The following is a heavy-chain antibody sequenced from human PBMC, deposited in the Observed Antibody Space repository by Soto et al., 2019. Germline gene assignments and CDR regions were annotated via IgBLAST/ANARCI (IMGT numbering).Heavy chain of an antibody. D-gene: IGHD1-26*01. CDR1: GFTFSDYY. V-gene: IGHV3-11*01. CDR3: ARQSYVYSGNYPNFDY. Sequence: RLSCAASGFTFSDYYMSWVRQAPGKGLEWVSDIVTSGSSRHYADSVKGRFTISRDNAKNSLYLQMNSLRAEDTAVYYCARQSYVYSGNYPNFDYWGQGTRVTVSS. CDR2: IVTSGSSR. J-gene: IGHJ4*02.